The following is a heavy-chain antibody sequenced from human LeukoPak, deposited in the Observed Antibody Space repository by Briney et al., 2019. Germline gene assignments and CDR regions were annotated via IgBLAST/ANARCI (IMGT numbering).Heavy chain of an antibody. D-gene: IGHD2-15*01. CDR1: GGTFSSYA. J-gene: IGHJ6*03. V-gene: IGHV1-69*05. CDR2: IIPIFGTA. CDR3: ARDAYYSGGSCYHHEYYYYMDV. Sequence: SVKVSCKASGGTFSSYAISWVRQAPGQGLEWMGGIIPIFGTANYAQKFQGRVTITTDESTSTAYMELSSLRSEDTAVYYCARDAYYSGGSCYHHEYYYYMDVWGKGTTVTVSS.